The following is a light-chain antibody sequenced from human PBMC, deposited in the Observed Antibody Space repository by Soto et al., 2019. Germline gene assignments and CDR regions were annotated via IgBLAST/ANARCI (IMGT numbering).Light chain of an antibody. V-gene: IGKV3-15*01. CDR2: DTS. CDR3: QQYSNWPPIT. CDR1: QSVSIH. J-gene: IGKJ5*01. Sequence: ETVMTQSPGTLSVSLGERATLSCRASQSVSIHLAWYQQKPGQAPRLLIYDTSTRATGIPARFSGSGSGTEFTPTISSLQSEDFAVYYCQQYSNWPPITVGQGTRLEI.